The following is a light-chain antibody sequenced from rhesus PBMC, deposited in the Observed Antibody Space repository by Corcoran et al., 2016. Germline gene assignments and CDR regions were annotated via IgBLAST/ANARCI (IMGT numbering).Light chain of an antibody. CDR1: QSISSW. CDR3: LQYSSSPFT. V-gene: IGKV1-22*01. Sequence: DIQMTQSPSSLSASVGDTVTITCRASQSISSWLDWYQQKPGKAPNLLIYTASSLQSGVPSRFSGSGSGTDVTLTISSLQPEDFATYYCLQYSSSPFTFGPGTKLDIK. J-gene: IGKJ3*01. CDR2: TAS.